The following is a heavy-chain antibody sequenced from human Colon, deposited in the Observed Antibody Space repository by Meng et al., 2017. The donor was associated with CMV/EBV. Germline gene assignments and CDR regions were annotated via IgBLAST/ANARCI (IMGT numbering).Heavy chain of an antibody. Sequence: ASVKVSCKASGYAFIDYYIHWVRQAPGQRLEWMGWMNSDAGNTVYAPQFRGRVAMTRDTSINTAYMELSSLKSDDTAVYYCARASQSSTNRNHFDYWGQGTLVTVSS. J-gene: IGHJ4*02. CDR2: MNSDAGNT. CDR1: GYAFIDYY. CDR3: ARASQSSTNRNHFDY. V-gene: IGHV1-2*02.